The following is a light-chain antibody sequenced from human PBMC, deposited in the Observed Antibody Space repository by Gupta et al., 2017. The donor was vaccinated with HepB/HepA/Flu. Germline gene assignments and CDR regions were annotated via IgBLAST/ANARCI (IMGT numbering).Light chain of an antibody. J-gene: IGKJ4*01. Sequence: EVVLTQSPVTLSLSPAERATLSCRASQSIVSYLAWYQQKPGQAPRLLIYDASNTATNLPARISSSGSGTDFTLTISSLAPEDFAVYCCQRRLYWPHTFGGGTKLEIK. CDR2: DAS. CDR1: QSIVSY. CDR3: QRRLYWPHT. V-gene: IGKV3-11*01.